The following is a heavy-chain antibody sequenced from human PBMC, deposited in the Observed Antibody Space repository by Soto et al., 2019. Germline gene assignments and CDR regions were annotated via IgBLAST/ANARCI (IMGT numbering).Heavy chain of an antibody. Sequence: QVQLQESGPGLVKPSETLSLTCTVSGGSISSYYWSWIRQPPGKGLEWIGYIYYSGSTNYNPSLKSRVTISVDTSKNQFSRKLSSVTAADTAVYYCARRDDDYGDYRYFDLWGRGTLVTVSS. J-gene: IGHJ2*01. V-gene: IGHV4-59*08. CDR1: GGSISSYY. CDR2: IYYSGST. D-gene: IGHD4-17*01. CDR3: ARRDDDYGDYRYFDL.